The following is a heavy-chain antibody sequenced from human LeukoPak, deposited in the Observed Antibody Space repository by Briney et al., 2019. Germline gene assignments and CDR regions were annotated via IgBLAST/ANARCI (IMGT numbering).Heavy chain of an antibody. J-gene: IGHJ4*02. Sequence: PSGTLSLTCAVSGDSISSSIWWSWVRQPPGKGLEWIGEIHHSGSTNYNPYLKSRVTISVDKSNNQFSLKVNSVTAADTAVYYCARDSSSWSYFDYWGQGTLVTVSS. CDR2: IHHSGST. V-gene: IGHV4-4*02. CDR1: GDSISSSIW. CDR3: ARDSSSWSYFDY. D-gene: IGHD6-13*01.